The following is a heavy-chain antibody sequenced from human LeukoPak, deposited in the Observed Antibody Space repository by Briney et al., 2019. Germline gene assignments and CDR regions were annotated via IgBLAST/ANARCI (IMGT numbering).Heavy chain of an antibody. CDR2: TYPGDSVT. V-gene: IGHV5-51*01. CDR3: ARGGSYYQY. J-gene: IGHJ4*02. Sequence: GESLKIPCQGSGYSFTTYWIAWVRQMPGQGLEWMGITYPGDSVTKYSPSFQGQVTISADKSINTAYLQWSSLKASDTAMYYCARGGSYYQYWGQGTLVTVSS. D-gene: IGHD1-26*01. CDR1: GYSFTTYW.